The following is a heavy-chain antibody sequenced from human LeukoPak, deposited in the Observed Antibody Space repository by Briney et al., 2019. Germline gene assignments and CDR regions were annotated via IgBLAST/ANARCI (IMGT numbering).Heavy chain of an antibody. CDR1: GGSISSSSYY. CDR2: IYYSGST. V-gene: IGHV4-39*07. D-gene: IGHD1-7*01. Sequence: PSETLSLTCTVSGGSISSSSYYWGWIRQPPGKGLEWIGSIYYSGSTYYNPSLKSRVTISVDTSKNQFSLKLSSVTAADTAVYYCARDWGAGGITGTTGAFDIWGQGTMVTVSS. CDR3: ARDWGAGGITGTTGAFDI. J-gene: IGHJ3*02.